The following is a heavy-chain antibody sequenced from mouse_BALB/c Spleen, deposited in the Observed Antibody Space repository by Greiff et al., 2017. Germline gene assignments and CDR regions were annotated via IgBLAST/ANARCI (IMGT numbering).Heavy chain of an antibody. V-gene: IGHV5-6*01. CDR3: ARLGDY. J-gene: IGHJ4*01. CDR1: GFTFSSYG. CDR2: ISSGGSYT. Sequence: EVKLVESGGDLVKPGGSLKLSCAASGFTFSSYGMSWVRQTPDKRLEWVATISSGGSYTYYPDSVTGRFTISRDNAKNTLYLQMSSLKSEDTAMYYCARLGDYWGQGTSVTVSS.